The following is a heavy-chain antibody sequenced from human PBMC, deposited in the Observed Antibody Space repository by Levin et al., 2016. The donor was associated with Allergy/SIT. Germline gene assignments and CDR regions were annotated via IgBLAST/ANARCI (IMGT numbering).Heavy chain of an antibody. CDR1: GGTFSSYT. V-gene: IGHV1-69*02. D-gene: IGHD6-19*01. CDR2: IIPILGIA. J-gene: IGHJ4*02. Sequence: SVKVSCKASGGTFSSYTISWVRQAPGQGLEWMGRIIPILGIANYAQKFQGRVTITADKSTSTAYMELSSLRSEDTAVYYCARVPSGWDYFDYWGQGTLVTVSS. CDR3: ARVPSGWDYFDY.